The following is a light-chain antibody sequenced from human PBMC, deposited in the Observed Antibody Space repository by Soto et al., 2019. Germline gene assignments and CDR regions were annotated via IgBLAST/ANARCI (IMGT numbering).Light chain of an antibody. CDR1: SSDIVDYDY. V-gene: IGLV2-14*01. J-gene: IGLJ2*01. Sequence: QSALTQPASVSGSPGQSITISCTGTSSDIVDYDYVSWYQHLPGKAPKLLIFDVTHRPSGVSDRFSGSKSGNTASLTISGVRPEDEADYYCCSYTDIALDVVFGGGTKVTVL. CDR3: CSYTDIALDVV. CDR2: DVT.